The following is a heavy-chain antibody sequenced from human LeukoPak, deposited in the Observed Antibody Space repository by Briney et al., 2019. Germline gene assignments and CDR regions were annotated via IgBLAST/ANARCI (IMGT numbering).Heavy chain of an antibody. D-gene: IGHD3-16*01. Sequence: SQTLSLTCTVSGGSISSGSYYWSWIRQPAGKGLEWIGRIYTSGSTSYNPSLKSRVTISVDTSKNQFSLKLSSVTAADTAVYYCARVADSWGFDYWGQGTLVTVSS. CDR2: IYTSGST. CDR1: GGSISSGSYY. V-gene: IGHV4-61*02. J-gene: IGHJ4*02. CDR3: ARVADSWGFDY.